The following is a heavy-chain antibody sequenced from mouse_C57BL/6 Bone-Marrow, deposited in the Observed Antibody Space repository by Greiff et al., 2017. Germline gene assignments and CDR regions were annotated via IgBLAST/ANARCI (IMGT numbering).Heavy chain of an antibody. CDR2: INPGSGGT. CDR3: ATISWLLPLVDY. J-gene: IGHJ4*01. Sequence: QVQLQQSGAELVRPGTSVKVSCKASGYAFTNYLIEWVKQRPGQGLEWIGVINPGSGGTNYNEKFKGKATLTADKSSSTAYMQLSSLTSEDSAVYFCATISWLLPLVDYWGQGTSVTDSS. D-gene: IGHD2-3*01. V-gene: IGHV1-54*01. CDR1: GYAFTNYL.